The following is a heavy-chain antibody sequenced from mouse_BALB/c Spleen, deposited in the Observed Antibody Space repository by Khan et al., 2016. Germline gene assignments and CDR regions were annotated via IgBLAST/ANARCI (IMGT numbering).Heavy chain of an antibody. D-gene: IGHD2-4*01. CDR1: GYSITSDYA. Sequence: QLQESGPGLVKPSQSLSLTCTVTGYSITSDYAWNWIRQFPGNKLEWKGYISYSGSTSYNPSLKSRIPITRDTSKNQFFLQLNSVTTEDTATYYCARGRDYEGNYFDYWGQGTTLTVSS. J-gene: IGHJ2*01. CDR2: ISYSGST. CDR3: ARGRDYEGNYFDY. V-gene: IGHV3-2*02.